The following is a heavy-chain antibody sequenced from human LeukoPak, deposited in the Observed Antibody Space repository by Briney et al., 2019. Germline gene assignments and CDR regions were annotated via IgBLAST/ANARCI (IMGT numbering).Heavy chain of an antibody. J-gene: IGHJ4*02. CDR2: INDGGDST. V-gene: IGHV3-23*01. D-gene: IGHD6-13*01. CDR3: SYAGTRTYFDY. CDR1: GFTFISNT. Sequence: PGGSLRLSCAVSGFTFISNTMSWVCQAPGKGLEWVSGINDGGDSTYYADSVKGRFTISRDNSKNTLYLPMNSLRAEDTALYYCSYAGTRTYFDYWGPGTLVTVSS.